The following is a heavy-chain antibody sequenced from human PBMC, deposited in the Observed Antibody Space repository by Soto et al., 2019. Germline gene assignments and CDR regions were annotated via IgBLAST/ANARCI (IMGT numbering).Heavy chain of an antibody. D-gene: IGHD3-9*01. J-gene: IGHJ4*02. V-gene: IGHV3-74*01. CDR3: AREYYGVLTGYYNDY. Sequence: EVQLVESGGGLVQSGGSLGLSCVASGFSFRSYWMHWVRQAPGKGLVWVARISSDGTTTTYADSANGRFTVSRDNAANTLYLQMSNLRAEDTAVYYCAREYYGVLTGYYNDYWGQGTLVTVSS. CDR2: ISSDGTTT. CDR1: GFSFRSYW.